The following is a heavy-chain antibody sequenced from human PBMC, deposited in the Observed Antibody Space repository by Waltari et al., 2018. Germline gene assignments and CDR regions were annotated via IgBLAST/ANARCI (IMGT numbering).Heavy chain of an antibody. J-gene: IGHJ4*02. CDR1: GYTFTGYY. CDR3: AREGGNGSYDFDY. Sequence: QVQLVQSGAEVKKPGASVKVSCKASGYTFTGYYMHWVRQAPGQGLEWMGWINPNSGGTNNAQKFQGRVTMTRDTSISTAYMGLGRLRSDDTAVYYGAREGGNGSYDFDYWGQGTLVTVSS. V-gene: IGHV1-2*02. D-gene: IGHD1-26*01. CDR2: INPNSGGT.